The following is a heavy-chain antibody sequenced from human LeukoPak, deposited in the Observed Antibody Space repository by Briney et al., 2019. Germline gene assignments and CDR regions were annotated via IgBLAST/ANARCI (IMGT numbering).Heavy chain of an antibody. D-gene: IGHD3-22*01. CDR1: GFTFSSYD. CDR3: AKVLRVTMIVVVSDAFDI. J-gene: IGHJ3*02. Sequence: GGSLRLSCAASGFTFSSYDMHWVRQATGKGLEWVSAIGTAGDTYYPGSVKGRFTISRDNSKNTLYLQMNSLRAEDTAVYYCAKVLRVTMIVVVSDAFDIWGQGTMVTVSS. V-gene: IGHV3-13*01. CDR2: IGTAGDT.